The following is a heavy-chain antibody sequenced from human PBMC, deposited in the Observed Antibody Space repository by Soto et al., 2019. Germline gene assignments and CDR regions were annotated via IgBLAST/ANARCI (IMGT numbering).Heavy chain of an antibody. CDR2: IYYSGST. V-gene: IGHV4-59*01. CDR3: ARDHPHYSGSYLDY. Sequence: QVQLQESGPGLVKPSETLSHTCTVSGGSISSYYWSWIRQPPGKGLEWIGYIYYSGSTNYNPSLKSRVTISVDTSKNQFSLKLSSVTAADTAVYYCARDHPHYSGSYLDYWGQGTLVTVSS. CDR1: GGSISSYY. D-gene: IGHD1-26*01. J-gene: IGHJ4*02.